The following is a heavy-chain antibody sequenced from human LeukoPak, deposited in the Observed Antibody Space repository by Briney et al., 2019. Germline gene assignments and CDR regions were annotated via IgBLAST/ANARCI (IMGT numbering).Heavy chain of an antibody. J-gene: IGHJ4*02. V-gene: IGHV4-34*01. Sequence: PSETLSLTCAVYGGSFSGYYWSWIRQPPGKGLEWLGEINHSGSTNYNPSLKSRVTISVDTSKNQFSLKLSSVTAADTAVYYCARASPFWSGYYIDYWGQGTLVTVSS. CDR1: GGSFSGYY. CDR2: INHSGST. D-gene: IGHD3-3*01. CDR3: ARASPFWSGYYIDY.